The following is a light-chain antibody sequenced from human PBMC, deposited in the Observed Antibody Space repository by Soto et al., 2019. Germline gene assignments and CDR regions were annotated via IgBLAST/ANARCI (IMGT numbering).Light chain of an antibody. CDR2: DNT. CDR3: QSYDTSLSGYV. CDR1: SSNIGAGYD. V-gene: IGLV1-40*01. J-gene: IGLJ1*01. Sequence: QSVLTQPPSVSGAPGQRVTISCGGSSSNIGAGYDVHWYQQLPGTAPKLLIYDNTNRPSGVPDRFSGSKSGTSASLAITGLQVDDEADYYCQSYDTSLSGYVFGTGTKVTVL.